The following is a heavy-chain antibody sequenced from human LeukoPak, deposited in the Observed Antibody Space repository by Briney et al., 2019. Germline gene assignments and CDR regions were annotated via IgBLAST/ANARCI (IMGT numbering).Heavy chain of an antibody. CDR2: IRYDGTNT. Sequence: GGSLRLSCATSGFTLSIYGMHWVRQAPGKGLEWVAFIRYDGTNTYYADSVKGRFTISRDNSKNTLYLQMNSLRAEDTAVYYCARGWLHFWSERSGYFDYWGQGTLVTVSS. V-gene: IGHV3-30*02. J-gene: IGHJ4*02. D-gene: IGHD3-3*02. CDR3: ARGWLHFWSERSGYFDY. CDR1: GFTLSIYG.